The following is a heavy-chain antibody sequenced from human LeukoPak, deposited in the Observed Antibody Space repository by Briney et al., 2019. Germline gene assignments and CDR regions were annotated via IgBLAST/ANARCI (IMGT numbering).Heavy chain of an antibody. Sequence: GGSLRLSCAASGFTFSSYEMKWVRQAPGKGLEWVSYISSSGTTIYDADSVKGRFTISRDNSKNTLYLQMNSLRAEDTAVYYCARDIATIKDYYYYGMDVWGQGTTVTVSS. D-gene: IGHD5-12*01. CDR1: GFTFSSYE. J-gene: IGHJ6*02. CDR2: ISSSGTTI. CDR3: ARDIATIKDYYYYGMDV. V-gene: IGHV3-48*03.